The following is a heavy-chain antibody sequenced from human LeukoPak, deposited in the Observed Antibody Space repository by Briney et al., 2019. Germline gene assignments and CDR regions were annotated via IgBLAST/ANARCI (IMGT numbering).Heavy chain of an antibody. CDR1: GYTFTGYY. V-gene: IGHV1-18*04. CDR3: ARDLRGRVWGSYRQGEHFDY. J-gene: IGHJ4*02. CDR2: ISAYNGNT. Sequence: ASVKVSCKASGYTFTGYYMHWVRQAPGQGLEWMGWISAYNGNTNYAQKLQGRVTMTTDTSTSTAYMELRSLRSDDTAVYYCARDLRGRVWGSYRQGEHFDYWGQGTLVTVSS. D-gene: IGHD3-16*02.